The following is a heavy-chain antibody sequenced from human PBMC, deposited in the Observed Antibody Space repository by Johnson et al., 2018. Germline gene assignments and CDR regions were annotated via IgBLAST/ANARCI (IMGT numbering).Heavy chain of an antibody. Sequence: EVQLVESGGGLVQPGGSXKLSCAASEFTFSDSAIHWVRPASGKGLEWVGRIRSQPYNYATAFAASVNGRFTVSSADSRTTAFLEMSSLKTEDTAVYYCIVGRDNGDCAGNFDHWGQGTLVTVSS. V-gene: IGHV3-73*02. CDR1: EFTFSDSA. J-gene: IGHJ4*02. CDR2: IRSQPYNYAT. CDR3: IVGRDNGDCAGNFDH. D-gene: IGHD4-17*01.